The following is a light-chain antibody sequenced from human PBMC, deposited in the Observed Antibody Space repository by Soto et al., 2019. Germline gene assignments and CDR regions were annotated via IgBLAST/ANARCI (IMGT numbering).Light chain of an antibody. V-gene: IGKV3-20*01. CDR3: QQYGGSSWT. Sequence: GERATLSCRASQRISISYLAWYQQRPGQAPRLLIYGTSTRATGIPDRFSGSGSGTDFTLTINKLEPGDFAVYYCQQYGGSSWTFGQGTKVEIK. CDR2: GTS. J-gene: IGKJ1*01. CDR1: QRISISY.